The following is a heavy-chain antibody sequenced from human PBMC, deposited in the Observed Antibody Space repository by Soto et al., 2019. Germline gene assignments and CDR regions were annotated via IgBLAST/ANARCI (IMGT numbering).Heavy chain of an antibody. Sequence: QLQLVQSGAEVKKPGSSVKVSCKASGGTFSSYGITWVRQAPGQGLEWMGGIVPIFGSINLAQKFRGRLTITPDKSTSTVYMELSSLTSEDTAVYYCASRERVDAFDVWGQGTMVTVSS. CDR3: ASRERVDAFDV. V-gene: IGHV1-69*06. CDR1: GGTFSSYG. D-gene: IGHD1-26*01. CDR2: IVPIFGSI. J-gene: IGHJ3*01.